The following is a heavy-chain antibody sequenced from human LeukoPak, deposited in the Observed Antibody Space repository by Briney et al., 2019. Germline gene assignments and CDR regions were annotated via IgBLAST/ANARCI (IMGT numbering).Heavy chain of an antibody. V-gene: IGHV3-30*03. D-gene: IGHD3-10*01. CDR1: GFTFSSYG. Sequence: GGPLRLSCAASGFTFSSYGMHWLPQAPGKGLKWGAVISYDGSNKYYADSVKGRFTISRDNSKNTLYLQMNSLRAEDTAVYYCATPYGSGNKRDFDYWGQGSLVTVSS. CDR2: ISYDGSNK. J-gene: IGHJ4*02. CDR3: ATPYGSGNKRDFDY.